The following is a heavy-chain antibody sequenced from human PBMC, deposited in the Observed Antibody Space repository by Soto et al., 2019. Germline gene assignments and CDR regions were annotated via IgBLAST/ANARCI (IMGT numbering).Heavy chain of an antibody. V-gene: IGHV3-7*01. CDR2: IKQDGSEK. D-gene: IGHD6-19*01. J-gene: IGHJ4*02. CDR1: GFTFSSYW. Sequence: GGSLRLSCAASGFTFSSYWMSWVRQAPGKGLEWVADIKQDGSEKYYVDSVKGRFTISRDNAKNSLYLQMNSLRAEDTAVYYCARDGYSSGWDPRYYLDYWGQGTLVTVSS. CDR3: ARDGYSSGWDPRYYLDY.